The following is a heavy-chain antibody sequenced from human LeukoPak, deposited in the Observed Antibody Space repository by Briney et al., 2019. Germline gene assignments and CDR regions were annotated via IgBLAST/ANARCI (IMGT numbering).Heavy chain of an antibody. CDR1: GGSISSGSYY. CDR3: ARADYDILTGYNWFDP. D-gene: IGHD3-9*01. CDR2: IYYSGST. J-gene: IGHJ5*02. Sequence: SETLSLTCTVSGGSISSGSYYWSWIRQPAGKGLEWIGYIYYSGSTNYNPSLKSRVTISVDTSKNQFSLKLSSVTAADTAVYYCARADYDILTGYNWFDPWGQGTLVTVSS. V-gene: IGHV4-61*10.